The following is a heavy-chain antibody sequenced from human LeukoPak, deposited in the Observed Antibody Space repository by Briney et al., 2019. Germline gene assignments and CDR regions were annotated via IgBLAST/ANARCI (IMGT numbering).Heavy chain of an antibody. J-gene: IGHJ4*02. CDR1: GYTFTGYY. Sequence: ASVKVSCKASGYTFTGYYMHWMRQAPGQGLEWMGWIYPNSGGTNYAQKFQGRITMTRATDSSTAFSEPSRLRSDATAVYYCARDLVVGATTAFDYWGQGTLVTVSS. CDR2: IYPNSGGT. D-gene: IGHD1-26*01. V-gene: IGHV1-2*02. CDR3: ARDLVVGATTAFDY.